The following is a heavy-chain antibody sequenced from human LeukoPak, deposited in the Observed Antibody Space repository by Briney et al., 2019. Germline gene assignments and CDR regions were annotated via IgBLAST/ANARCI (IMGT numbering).Heavy chain of an antibody. V-gene: IGHV1-69*13. CDR3: ARNPREGSSWYGNYYFDY. D-gene: IGHD6-13*01. J-gene: IGHJ4*02. CDR2: IIPIFGTA. Sequence: EASVKVSCKASGGTFSSYAISWVRQAPGQGLEWMGGIIPIFGTANYAQKFQGRVTITADESTSTAYMELSSLRSEDTAVYYCARNPREGSSWYGNYYFDYWGQGTLVTVSS. CDR1: GGTFSSYA.